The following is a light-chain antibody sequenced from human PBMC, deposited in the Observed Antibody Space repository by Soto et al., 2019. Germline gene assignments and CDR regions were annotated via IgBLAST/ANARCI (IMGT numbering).Light chain of an antibody. CDR3: QQYDNLPG. V-gene: IGKV1-33*01. CDR1: QDISNY. J-gene: IGKJ3*01. Sequence: DIQMTQSPSSLSASVGDRVTITCQASQDISNYLNWYQQKPGKAPKLLIYDASNLETGVPSRFSGSGSGTDFTFTISSLQPEEIATYYCQQYDNLPGFGPGTKVDIK. CDR2: DAS.